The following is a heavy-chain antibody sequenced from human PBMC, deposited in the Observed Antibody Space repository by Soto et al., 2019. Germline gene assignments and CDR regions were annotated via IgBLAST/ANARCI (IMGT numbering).Heavy chain of an antibody. Sequence: PGGALRHSCAASAFPYIGFHMNWVRQAPGRVLEWVSYITSSSDTIYYSDSVKGRFTISRDNGKNSLFLQMNSPRDEDTAVYYCARVVVVIPPGYYYAMDVWGQGTMVTVSS. D-gene: IGHD3-22*01. CDR1: AFPYIGFH. V-gene: IGHV3-48*02. CDR3: ARVVVVIPPGYYYAMDV. CDR2: ITSSSDTI. J-gene: IGHJ6*02.